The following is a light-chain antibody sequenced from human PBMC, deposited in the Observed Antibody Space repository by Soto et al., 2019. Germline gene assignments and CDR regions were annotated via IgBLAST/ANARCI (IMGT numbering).Light chain of an antibody. V-gene: IGLV1-51*01. CDR1: TSNIGNAY. CDR3: GTWDNSLRGWA. Sequence: QPVLTQPPSASGTPGQEVTISCSGSTSNIGNAYVSWYQQLPGTAPKLLIYDNNKRPSGIPDRFSGSRSGTSATLGITGLQTGDEADYYCGTWDNSLRGWAFGGGTKLTVL. J-gene: IGLJ3*02. CDR2: DNN.